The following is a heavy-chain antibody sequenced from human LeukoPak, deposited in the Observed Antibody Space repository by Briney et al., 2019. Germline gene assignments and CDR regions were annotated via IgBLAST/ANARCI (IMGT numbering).Heavy chain of an antibody. CDR1: GFTLYDSG. D-gene: IGHD3-10*01. CDR3: ARGGWFVELFFAY. Sequence: PGGSLRLSCAASGFTLYDSGIRWVRQAPGKGLEWVSGINWNGGSTGYADSVKGRFTISRDNAKNSLYLQMNSLRAEDTALYYCARGGWFVELFFAYWSQGTLVTVSS. CDR2: INWNGGST. V-gene: IGHV3-20*04. J-gene: IGHJ4*02.